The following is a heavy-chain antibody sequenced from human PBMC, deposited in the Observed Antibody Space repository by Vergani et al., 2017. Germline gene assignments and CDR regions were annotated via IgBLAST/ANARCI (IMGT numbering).Heavy chain of an antibody. D-gene: IGHD3-3*01. Sequence: VQSGDEVKKPGASVKVSCKTSGYSFINYGISWVRQAPGQGLEWLGWVSPYNGNTNYVQKSQGRVTMTTDTSTRTAYMQLRSLTFDDTAVYYCAREGFYDKILVTYRPPSYYGICVWGQGTTVTVAS. J-gene: IGHJ6*01. CDR2: VSPYNGNT. V-gene: IGHV1-18*01. CDR1: GYSFINYG. CDR3: AREGFYDKILVTYRPPSYYGICV.